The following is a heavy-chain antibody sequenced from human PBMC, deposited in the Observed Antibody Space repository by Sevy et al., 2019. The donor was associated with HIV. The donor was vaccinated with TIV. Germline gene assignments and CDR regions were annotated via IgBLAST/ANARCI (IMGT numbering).Heavy chain of an antibody. CDR3: VRRGVDAYNVYFDL. J-gene: IGHJ4*02. V-gene: IGHV3-21*05. Sequence: GGSLRLSCTASGYTFPAVSFNWVRQAPGKGLEWLSYISTGTDHIYYADSAKGRFTISRDDAKNSVYLEMKSLRDQETALYYCVRRGVDAYNVYFDLWGQGTLVTVSS. CDR2: ISTGTDHI. CDR1: GYTFPAVS. D-gene: IGHD3-10*01.